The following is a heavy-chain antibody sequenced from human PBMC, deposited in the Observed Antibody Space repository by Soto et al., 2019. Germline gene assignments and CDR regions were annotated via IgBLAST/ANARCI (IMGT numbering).Heavy chain of an antibody. Sequence: SETLSLTCSVSGDSISSVDYFWAWIRQPPGQAPEYIGYIYKSATTYYNPSFESRVAISLDTSKSQFSLNVTSVTAADTAVYFCARGRYCLTGRCFPNWFDSWGQGTLVTVSS. D-gene: IGHD2-15*01. CDR1: GDSISSVDYF. V-gene: IGHV4-30-4*01. CDR2: IYKSATT. J-gene: IGHJ5*01. CDR3: ARGRYCLTGRCFPNWFDS.